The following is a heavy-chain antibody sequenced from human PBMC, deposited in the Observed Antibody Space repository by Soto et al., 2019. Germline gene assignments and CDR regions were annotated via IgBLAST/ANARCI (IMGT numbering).Heavy chain of an antibody. Sequence: LRLSCAASGFTFSNYAMSWVRQAPGKGLEWVSAFSGSDDSTFYADSVKGRFTVSRDNSKKTLYLQLNSLRDEDTAVYYCARDAGELPVVTVGVFVFWGRGTLVTVSS. J-gene: IGHJ4*02. D-gene: IGHD3-22*01. V-gene: IGHV3-23*01. CDR3: ARDAGELPVVTVGVFVF. CDR2: FSGSDDST. CDR1: GFTFSNYA.